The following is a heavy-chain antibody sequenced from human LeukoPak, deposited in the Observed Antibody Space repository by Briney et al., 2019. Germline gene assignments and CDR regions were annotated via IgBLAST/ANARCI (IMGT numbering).Heavy chain of an antibody. CDR3: ARGIPSSFNRLATKLGVWFDP. Sequence: PSETLSLTCTVSGGSISSGGYYWSWIRQHPGKGLEWIGYIYYSGSTYYNPSLKSRVTISVDTSKNQFSLKLSSVTAADTAVYYCARGIPSSFNRLATKLGVWFDPWGQGTLVTVSS. D-gene: IGHD5-24*01. CDR1: GGSISSGGYY. CDR2: IYYSGST. J-gene: IGHJ5*02. V-gene: IGHV4-61*08.